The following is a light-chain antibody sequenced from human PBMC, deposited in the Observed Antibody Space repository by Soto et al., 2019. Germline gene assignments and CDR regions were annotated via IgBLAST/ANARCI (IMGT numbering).Light chain of an antibody. J-gene: IGKJ1*01. CDR2: AAS. CDR3: QQSYSSPPT. V-gene: IGKV1-39*01. Sequence: DIQITQTPSSLSSSVGYRVTITCLASQSISSNLNWYQHKPGKVPKLLIYAASSLQSGVPSRFSGSGSGTDFTLTINSLQPEDFATYYCQQSYSSPPTFGQGTKV. CDR1: QSISSN.